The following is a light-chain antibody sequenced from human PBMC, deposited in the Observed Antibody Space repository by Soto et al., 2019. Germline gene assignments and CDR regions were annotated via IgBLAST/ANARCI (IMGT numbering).Light chain of an antibody. CDR3: QQYDTYPWT. V-gene: IGKV1-5*03. J-gene: IGKJ1*01. Sequence: DIQMTQSPSTLSASVGDRVTITCRASQSISTWLAWYQQKPGRAPNLLIYKASSLESGVPSRFTGRGSGTEFTLTISGLQPADFVTYYCQQYDTYPWTFGQGTKVELK. CDR2: KAS. CDR1: QSISTW.